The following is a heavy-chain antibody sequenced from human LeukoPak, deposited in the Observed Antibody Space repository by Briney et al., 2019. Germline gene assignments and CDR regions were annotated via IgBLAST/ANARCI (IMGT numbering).Heavy chain of an antibody. CDR3: ARVLVPAAKSDYYYYYMDV. Sequence: SVKVSCKASGGTFSSYAISWVRQAPGQGLEWMGGIIPIFGTANYAQKFQGRVTITADESASTAYMELSSLRSEDTAVYYCARVLVPAAKSDYYYYYMDVWGKGTTVTVSS. CDR2: IIPIFGTA. D-gene: IGHD2-2*01. J-gene: IGHJ6*03. CDR1: GGTFSSYA. V-gene: IGHV1-69*13.